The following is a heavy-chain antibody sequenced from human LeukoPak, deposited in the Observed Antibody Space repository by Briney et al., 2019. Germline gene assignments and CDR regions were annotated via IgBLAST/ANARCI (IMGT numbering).Heavy chain of an antibody. CDR2: IYYSGNT. D-gene: IGHD3-3*01. V-gene: IGHV4-39*07. Sequence: PSETLSLTCTVSGDSITSGSYYWGWIRQPPGRGLEWIGSIYYSGNTYYNPSLKSRVTISVDTSKNQFSLKLSSVTAADTAVYYCARVRDYDFWSGWFDPWGQGTLVTVSS. CDR1: GDSITSGSYY. J-gene: IGHJ5*02. CDR3: ARVRDYDFWSGWFDP.